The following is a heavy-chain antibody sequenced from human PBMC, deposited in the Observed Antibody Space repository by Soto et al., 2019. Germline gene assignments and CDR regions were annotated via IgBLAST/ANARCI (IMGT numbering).Heavy chain of an antibody. CDR3: AKEELLRYFNWFNWFDP. CDR2: ISGSGGST. D-gene: IGHD3-9*01. Sequence: GESLKISCAASGFTFSSYAMSWVRQAPGKGLEWVSAISGSGGSTYYADSVKGRFTISRDNSKNTLYLQMNSLRAEDTAVYYCAKEELLRYFNWFNWFDPWGQGTLVTVSS. CDR1: GFTFSSYA. V-gene: IGHV3-23*01. J-gene: IGHJ5*02.